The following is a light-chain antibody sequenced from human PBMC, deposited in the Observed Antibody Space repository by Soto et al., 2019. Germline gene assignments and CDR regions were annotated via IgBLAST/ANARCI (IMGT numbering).Light chain of an antibody. CDR3: QQYGSSPPIT. CDR2: AAS. CDR1: QSVRSSY. J-gene: IGKJ5*01. Sequence: EIVLKQSPDTLSLSPGESATLSCRASQSVRSSYLAWYQQTPGQTPRLLIYAASSRATGIPDRFSGSGSGTDFSLTISRLEAEDFAVYYCQQYGSSPPITFGQGRRLAI. V-gene: IGKV3-20*01.